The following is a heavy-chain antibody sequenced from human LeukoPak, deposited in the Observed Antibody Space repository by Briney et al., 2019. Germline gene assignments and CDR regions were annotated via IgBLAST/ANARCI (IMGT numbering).Heavy chain of an antibody. CDR2: IKSKTDGGTT. D-gene: IGHD3-22*01. CDR3: TTDDYYDSSGYSPGFDY. V-gene: IGHV3-15*01. CDR1: GFTFSNAW. Sequence: GGSLRLSCVVSGFTFSNAWMSWVRQAPGKGLESVGRIKSKTDGGTTDYAAPVKGRFTISRDDSKNTLYLQMNSLKAEDTAVYYCTTDDYYDSSGYSPGFDYWGQGTLVTVSS. J-gene: IGHJ4*02.